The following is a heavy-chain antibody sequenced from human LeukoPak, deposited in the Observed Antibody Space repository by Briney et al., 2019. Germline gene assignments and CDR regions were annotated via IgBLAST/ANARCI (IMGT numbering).Heavy chain of an antibody. CDR3: ARDPSYNLNWFDP. V-gene: IGHV1-2*02. J-gene: IGHJ5*02. CDR1: GYTFTGYY. CDR2: INPNSGGT. D-gene: IGHD1-14*01. Sequence: GASVKVSCKASGYTFTGYYMHWVRQAPGQGLEWMGWINPNSGGTNYAQKFQGRVTVTRDTSISTAYMELSRLRSDDTAVYHCARDPSYNLNWFDPWGQGTLVTVSS.